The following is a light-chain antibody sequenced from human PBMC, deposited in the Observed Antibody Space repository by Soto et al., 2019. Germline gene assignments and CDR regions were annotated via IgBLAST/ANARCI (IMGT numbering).Light chain of an antibody. V-gene: IGKV3-15*01. Sequence: EIVMTQSPATLSVSPGERATLSCRASQSVSSNLAWYQQKPGQAPRLLIYGASTRATGIPARFSGSGSGTEFTLTISSLQSEDFAASYCQLYNNWPLTFGGGTKV. CDR2: GAS. CDR1: QSVSSN. CDR3: QLYNNWPLT. J-gene: IGKJ4*01.